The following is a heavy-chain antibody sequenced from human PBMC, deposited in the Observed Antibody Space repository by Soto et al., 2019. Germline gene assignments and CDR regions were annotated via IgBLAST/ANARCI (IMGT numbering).Heavy chain of an antibody. CDR3: ATAEVDY. CDR2: MNSDGSII. V-gene: IGHV3-74*01. J-gene: IGHJ4*02. Sequence: EVQLVESGGGLVQPGGSLRLSCAVAGYTFGNHWMHWVRQAPGKGLEWVSRMNSDGSIINYADSVKGRFTVSRDNAKNTLYLQMNSLRVEDTDVYYCATAEVDYWGPGTLVTVSS. CDR1: GYTFGNHW. D-gene: IGHD6-19*01.